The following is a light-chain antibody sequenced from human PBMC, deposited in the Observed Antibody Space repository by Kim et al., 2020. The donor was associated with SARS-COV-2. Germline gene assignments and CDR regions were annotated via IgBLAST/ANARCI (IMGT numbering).Light chain of an antibody. V-gene: IGLV3-19*01. CDR1: RVRLFY. J-gene: IGLJ2*01. CDR2: GKN. Sequence: ALGQRVKFPSQGDRVRLFYASWSQQTPRPAPVLVIYGKNNRPSGIPDRFSGSSSGNTASLTTTGAQAEDEADYFFNTRDSSGDHVVFGGGTKLTVL. CDR3: NTRDSSGDHVV.